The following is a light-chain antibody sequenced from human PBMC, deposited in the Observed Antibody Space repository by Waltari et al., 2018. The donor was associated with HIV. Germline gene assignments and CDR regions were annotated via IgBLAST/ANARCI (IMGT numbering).Light chain of an antibody. J-gene: IGLJ3*02. CDR1: SSYIGGYDY. CDR3: SSYTSSISLVV. Sequence: QSALTQPASVSGSLGQSITLSCTGTSSYIGGYDYVSWYQQHPGRAPKLLIFEVANRPSGVSSRFSASKSGNTASLTISGLQAEDEADYYCSSYTSSISLVVFGGGTKLTVL. V-gene: IGLV2-14*01. CDR2: EVA.